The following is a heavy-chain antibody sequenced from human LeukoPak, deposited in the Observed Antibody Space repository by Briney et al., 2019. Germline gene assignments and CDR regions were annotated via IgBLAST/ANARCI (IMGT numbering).Heavy chain of an antibody. CDR1: GFTFSSYG. CDR2: IWYDGSNK. J-gene: IGHJ2*01. V-gene: IGHV3-33*01. CDR3: ARDRSMSGWYIDL. Sequence: PGGPLRLSCAASGFTFSSYGMHWVRQAPGKGLDWVAVIWYDGSNKYYPDSVQGRFTISRDNSKNTLYLQVNSLRAEDTAVYYCARDRSMSGWYIDLWGRGTLVTVSS. D-gene: IGHD2/OR15-2a*01.